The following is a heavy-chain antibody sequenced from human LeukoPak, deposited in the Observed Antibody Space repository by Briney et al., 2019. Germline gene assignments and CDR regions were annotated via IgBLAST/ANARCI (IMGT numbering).Heavy chain of an antibody. CDR3: ARDRDTAAAGTLYGTDV. J-gene: IGHJ6*02. V-gene: IGHV1-46*01. Sequence: ASVKVSCKASGYTFTSYYMHWVRQAPGQGLEWMGIINPSGGSTSYAQKFQGRVTMTRDTSTSTVYMELSSLRSEDTAVYYCARDRDTAAAGTLYGTDVWGQGTTVTVSS. CDR1: GYTFTSYY. CDR2: INPSGGST. D-gene: IGHD6-13*01.